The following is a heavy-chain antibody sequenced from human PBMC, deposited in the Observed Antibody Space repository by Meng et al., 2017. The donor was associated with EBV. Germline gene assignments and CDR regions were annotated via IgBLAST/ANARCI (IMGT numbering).Heavy chain of an antibody. CDR3: ARDSSTVDRYLDL. Sequence: QVQVVQYGAEVKEPGASVGVPCTASVYTFTRYGSSRGRQAPGQGLEWMGRITPNNDNTKVAQRFQDRGTLTAYRSTNTVFMELRNLKSDDTAVYYCARDSSTVDRYLDLWGRGTLVTVSS. CDR2: ITPNNDNT. CDR1: VYTFTRYG. D-gene: IGHD4-17*01. J-gene: IGHJ2*01. V-gene: IGHV1-18*01.